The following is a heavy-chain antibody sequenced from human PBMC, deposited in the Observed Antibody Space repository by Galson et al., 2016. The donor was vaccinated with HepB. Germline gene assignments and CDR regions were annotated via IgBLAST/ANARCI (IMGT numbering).Heavy chain of an antibody. CDR1: GGSISNYY. CDR3: ARSRELDY. V-gene: IGHV4-59*01. Sequence: SATLSLTCTVTGGSISNYYWNWIRQPPGKGLEWIGYLYYRGSTNYNPSRKSRVTISVDTSKNEFSLKLSSVTAADTAVYYCARSRELDYWGQGTLVTVSS. J-gene: IGHJ4*02. CDR2: LYYRGST. D-gene: IGHD1-26*01.